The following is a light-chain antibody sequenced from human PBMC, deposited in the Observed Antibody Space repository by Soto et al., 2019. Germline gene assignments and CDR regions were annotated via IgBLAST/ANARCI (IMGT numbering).Light chain of an antibody. Sequence: DIPMTQSPSLLSASVGARVTITCRSNQTIRNYLNWYQQKPGKAPNLLIHDASSLQNGVPSRFSGRGFGTDFTLTINDLQVADFATYYCQHSYNTPQAFGQGTKIEI. CDR2: DAS. CDR1: QTIRNY. J-gene: IGKJ2*01. V-gene: IGKV1-39*01. CDR3: QHSYNTPQA.